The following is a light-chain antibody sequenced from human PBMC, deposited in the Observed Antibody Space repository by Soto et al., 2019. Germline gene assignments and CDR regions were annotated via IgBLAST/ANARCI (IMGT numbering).Light chain of an antibody. V-gene: IGLV2-18*01. Sequence: QSVLTQPPSASGSPGQSVTISCTGTSTDFVTYNRVSWYQQPPGTAPKLIVYEASNRPSGVPDRFSGSKSGNTASLTISGLKTDDEADYYCQSYHSGNVVFGGGTKLTVL. CDR1: STDFVTYNR. J-gene: IGLJ2*01. CDR2: EAS. CDR3: QSYHSGNVV.